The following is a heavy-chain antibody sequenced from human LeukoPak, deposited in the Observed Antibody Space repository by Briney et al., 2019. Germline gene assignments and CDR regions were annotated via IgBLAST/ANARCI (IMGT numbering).Heavy chain of an antibody. CDR3: ARDFQDGYNGLSLDY. J-gene: IGHJ4*02. CDR1: GYTFTSYY. Sequence: ASVKVSCKASGYTFTSYYMHWVRQAPGQGLEWMGIINPSGGSTSYAQKFQGRVTITTDESTSTAYMELSSLRSEDTAVYYCARDFQDGYNGLSLDYWGQGTLVTVSS. D-gene: IGHD5-24*01. CDR2: INPSGGST. V-gene: IGHV1-46*01.